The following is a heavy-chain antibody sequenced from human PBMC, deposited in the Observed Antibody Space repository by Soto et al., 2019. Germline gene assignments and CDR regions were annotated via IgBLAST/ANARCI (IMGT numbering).Heavy chain of an antibody. J-gene: IGHJ6*02. Sequence: SLRLSCGASGFTFSSYGMHWVRQAPGKGLEWVAVISYDGSNKYYADSVKGRFTISRDNSKNTLYLQMNSLRAEDTAVYYCARDSSPYCSGGSCYQARSSYYYYGMDVWGQGTTVTVSS. CDR2: ISYDGSNK. D-gene: IGHD2-15*01. V-gene: IGHV3-30*03. CDR3: ARDSSPYCSGGSCYQARSSYYYYGMDV. CDR1: GFTFSSYG.